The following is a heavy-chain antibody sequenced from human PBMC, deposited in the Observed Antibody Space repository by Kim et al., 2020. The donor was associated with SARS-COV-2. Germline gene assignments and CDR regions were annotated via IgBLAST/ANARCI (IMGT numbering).Heavy chain of an antibody. D-gene: IGHD5-12*01. V-gene: IGHV3-33*01. CDR3: ARDSCGYSGYGCYFDY. Sequence: GGSLRLSCAASGFTFSSYGMHWVRQAPGKGLEWVAVIWYDGSNKYYADSVKGRFTISRDNSKNTLYLQMNSLRAEDTAVYYCARDSCGYSGYGCYFDYWGQGTLVTVSS. J-gene: IGHJ4*02. CDR1: GFTFSSYG. CDR2: IWYDGSNK.